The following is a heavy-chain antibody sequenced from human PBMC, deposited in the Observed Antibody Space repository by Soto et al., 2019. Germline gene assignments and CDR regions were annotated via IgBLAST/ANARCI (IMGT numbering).Heavy chain of an antibody. CDR1: VGSISSYY. Sequence: SETLSLTFTVSVGSISSYYWSWIRQPPGKGLECIGYIFYTGSTYYNPTLKSRVTMSVDTSKRQFSLNLSSLTAADTAVYYCARVYSVNYLGYFDYWGQGALVTVSS. CDR2: IFYTGST. CDR3: ARVYSVNYLGYFDY. V-gene: IGHV4-59*06. J-gene: IGHJ4*02. D-gene: IGHD6-13*01.